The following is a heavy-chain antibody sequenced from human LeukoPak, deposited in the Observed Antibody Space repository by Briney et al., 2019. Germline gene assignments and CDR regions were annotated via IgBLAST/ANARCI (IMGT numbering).Heavy chain of an antibody. CDR1: GITFTSYA. D-gene: IGHD3-16*01. V-gene: IGHV3-23*01. CDR2: VSGSGAST. Sequence: PGGSLRLSCAASGITFTSYAMSWGRQAPGKGLEWVSAVSGSGASTYYADSVKGRFTISRDNSKNTLYLQMNSLRAEDTAVYYCAKGVPDGGNFDYWGQGTLVTVSS. J-gene: IGHJ4*02. CDR3: AKGVPDGGNFDY.